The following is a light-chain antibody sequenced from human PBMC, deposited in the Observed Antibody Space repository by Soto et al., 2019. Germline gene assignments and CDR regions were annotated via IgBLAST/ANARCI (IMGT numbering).Light chain of an antibody. J-gene: IGLJ1*01. CDR3: SSYTSSSRDV. CDR1: SSDVGGYNY. V-gene: IGLV2-14*01. CDR2: EVS. Sequence: QSALTQPASVSGSPGQSVTISCTGTSSDVGGYNYVSWYLHHPGKAPKLMIYEVSNRPSGVSNRFSGSKSGNTASLTISGLQADDEADYYCSSYTSSSRDVFGTGTKVTVL.